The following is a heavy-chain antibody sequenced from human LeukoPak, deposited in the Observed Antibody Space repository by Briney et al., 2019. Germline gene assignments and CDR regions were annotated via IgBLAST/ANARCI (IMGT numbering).Heavy chain of an antibody. J-gene: IGHJ4*02. Sequence: GGSLRLSCAASGFTFSSYAMHWVRQAPGKGLEWVAVISYDGSNKYYADSVKGRFTISRDNSKNTLYLQMNSLRAEDTAVYYCAREGLLHWGQGTLVTVSS. D-gene: IGHD3-22*01. CDR2: ISYDGSNK. V-gene: IGHV3-30*04. CDR1: GFTFSSYA. CDR3: AREGLLH.